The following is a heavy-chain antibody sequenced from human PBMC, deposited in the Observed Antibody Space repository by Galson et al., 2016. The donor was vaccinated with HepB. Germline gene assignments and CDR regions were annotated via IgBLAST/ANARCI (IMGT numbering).Heavy chain of an antibody. J-gene: IGHJ3*02. CDR1: GFTFNIYT. Sequence: SLRLSCAASGFTFNIYTMNWVRQAPGKGLEWVSYIRDSTTMYHADSVKGRFTISRDDAKNSLYLQMSSLRDGDTALYYCVRDYNYAFDIWGQGTMVTVSS. V-gene: IGHV3-48*02. CDR2: IRDSTTM. CDR3: VRDYNYAFDI. D-gene: IGHD5-24*01.